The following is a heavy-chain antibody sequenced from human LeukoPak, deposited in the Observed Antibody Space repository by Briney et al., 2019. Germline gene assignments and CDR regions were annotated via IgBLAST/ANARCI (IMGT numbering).Heavy chain of an antibody. CDR3: ARDGVSGSYQDY. J-gene: IGHJ4*02. D-gene: IGHD1-26*01. Sequence: PSETLSLTCTVSGGSISSYYWSWIRQPPGKGLEWIGYIYYSGSTNCNPSLKSRVTISVDTSKNQFSLKLSSVTAADTAVYYCARDGVSGSYQDYWGQGTLVTISS. V-gene: IGHV4-59*01. CDR1: GGSISSYY. CDR2: IYYSGST.